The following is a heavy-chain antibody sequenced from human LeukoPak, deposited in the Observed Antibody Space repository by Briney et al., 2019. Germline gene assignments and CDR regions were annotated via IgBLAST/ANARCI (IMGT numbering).Heavy chain of an antibody. V-gene: IGHV3-7*01. Sequence: GGSLRLSCAASGFAFSTYWMKWVRQAPGKGLEWVASIKDDGSANYYVDSVKGRFTVSRDNAKNSLYLRMNSLRVEDTAVYYCARQKSGVAVAGPGDRWGQGTLVTVSS. CDR3: ARQKSGVAVAGPGDR. D-gene: IGHD6-19*01. J-gene: IGHJ5*02. CDR1: GFAFSTYW. CDR2: IKDDGSAN.